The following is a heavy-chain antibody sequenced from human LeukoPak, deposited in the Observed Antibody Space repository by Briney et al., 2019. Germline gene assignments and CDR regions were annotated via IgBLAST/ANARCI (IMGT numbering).Heavy chain of an antibody. CDR2: ISGSGGST. V-gene: IGHV3-23*01. Sequence: PGGSLRLSCAASGFTFSSYAMSWVRQAPGKGLEWVSAISGSGGSTYYADSVKGRFTISRDNSKNSLYLQMNSLRAEDTAVSYCAKVSYYDSSGYVNYWGQGTLVTVS. CDR3: AKVSYYDSSGYVNY. CDR1: GFTFSSYA. D-gene: IGHD3-22*01. J-gene: IGHJ4*02.